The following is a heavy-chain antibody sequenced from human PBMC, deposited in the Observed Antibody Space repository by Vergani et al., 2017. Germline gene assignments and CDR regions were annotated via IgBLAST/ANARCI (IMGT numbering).Heavy chain of an antibody. CDR2: ISYDGSNK. CDR1: GFTFSSYA. CDR3: AKLAMTTVIEAPAAAFDI. Sequence: VQLVESGGGLVKPGGSLRLSCAASGFTFSSYAMHWVRQAPGKGLEWVAVISYDGSNKYYADSVKGRFTISRDNSKNTLYLQMNSLRAEDTAVYYCAKLAMTTVIEAPAAAFDIWGQGTMVTVSS. D-gene: IGHD4-17*01. V-gene: IGHV3-30-3*02. J-gene: IGHJ3*02.